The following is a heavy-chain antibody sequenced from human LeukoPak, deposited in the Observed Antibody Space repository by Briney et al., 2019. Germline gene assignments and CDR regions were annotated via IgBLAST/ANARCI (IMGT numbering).Heavy chain of an antibody. V-gene: IGHV4-59*01. D-gene: IGHD5-12*01. CDR1: GGSISSYY. CDR2: IYYSGST. J-gene: IGHJ5*01. Sequence: PSETLSLTCTVSGGSISSYYWSWIRQPPGKGLEWIGYIYYSGSTNYNPSLKSRVTISVDTSKNQFSLKLSSVTAADTAVYYCARDQAGYSGYDSLGFDPWGQGTLVTVSS. CDR3: ARDQAGYSGYDSLGFDP.